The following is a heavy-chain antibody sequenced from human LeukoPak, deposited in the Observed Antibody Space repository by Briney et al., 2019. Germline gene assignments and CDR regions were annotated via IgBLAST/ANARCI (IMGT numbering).Heavy chain of an antibody. Sequence: GGSLRLSCAASGFTFSRFAMSWVRQAPGKGLEWVSGISGSGDSTYYADSVKGRFTISRDNSKNTLYLHMNSLRAEDTAVYYCAKDIREHDSSGYYPDDAFDVWGQGTMVTVSS. CDR2: ISGSGDST. CDR1: GFTFSRFA. V-gene: IGHV3-23*01. CDR3: AKDIREHDSSGYYPDDAFDV. D-gene: IGHD3-22*01. J-gene: IGHJ3*01.